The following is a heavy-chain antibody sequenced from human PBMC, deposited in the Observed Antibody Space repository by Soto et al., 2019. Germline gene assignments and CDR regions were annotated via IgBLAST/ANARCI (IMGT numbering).Heavy chain of an antibody. J-gene: IGHJ6*02. V-gene: IGHV4-31*03. CDR2: IHYSGST. CDR1: GGSIGRAGYY. CDR3: ARDGVVTPFYNGMDV. D-gene: IGHD3-3*01. Sequence: PSETLSLTCTVSGGSIGRAGYYWSWIRQHPGKGLEWIGYIHYSGSTYYNPSLKSRVTISVDTSKKQFSLKLTSVTAADTAVYYCARDGVVTPFYNGMDVWGQGTTVTASS.